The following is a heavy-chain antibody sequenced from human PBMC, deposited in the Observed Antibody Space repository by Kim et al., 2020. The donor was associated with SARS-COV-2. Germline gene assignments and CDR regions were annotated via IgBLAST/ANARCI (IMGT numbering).Heavy chain of an antibody. CDR3: ARPSSSLLSWFDP. Sequence: SETLSLTCAVYGGSFSGYYWSWIRQPPGKGLEWIGEINHSGSTNYNPSLKSRVTISLDTSKNQFSLKLSSVTAADTAVYYCARPSSSLLSWFDPWGQGTLVTVSS. V-gene: IGHV4-34*01. D-gene: IGHD3-10*01. CDR1: GGSFSGYY. CDR2: INHSGST. J-gene: IGHJ5*02.